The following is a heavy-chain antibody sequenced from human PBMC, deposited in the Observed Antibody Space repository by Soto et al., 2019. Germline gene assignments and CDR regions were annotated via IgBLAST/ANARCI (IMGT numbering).Heavy chain of an antibody. CDR3: ARGRSDPYDILTGYYQNELAY. Sequence: GASVKVSCKASGYTFTGYYMHWVRQAPGQGLEWMGWVNPNSGGTNYAQKFQGWVTMTRDTSISTAYMELSRLRSDDTAVYYCARGRSDPYDILTGYYQNELAYWGQGTLVTVSS. CDR2: VNPNSGGT. J-gene: IGHJ4*02. D-gene: IGHD3-9*01. CDR1: GYTFTGYY. V-gene: IGHV1-2*04.